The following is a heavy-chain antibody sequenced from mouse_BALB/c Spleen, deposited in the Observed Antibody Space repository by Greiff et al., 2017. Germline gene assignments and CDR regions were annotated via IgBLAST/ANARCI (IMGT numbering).Heavy chain of an antibody. CDR3: ARGGSSDFDY. Sequence: EVQLLESGGGLVKPGGSLKLSCAASGFSFSDYYMYWVRQTPEKRLEWVATISDGGSYTYYPDSVKGRFTISRDNAKNNLYLQMSRLKSEDTAMYYCARGGSSDFDYWGQGTTLTVSS. CDR2: ISDGGSYT. J-gene: IGHJ2*01. V-gene: IGHV5-4*02. CDR1: GFSFSDYY. D-gene: IGHD3-1*01.